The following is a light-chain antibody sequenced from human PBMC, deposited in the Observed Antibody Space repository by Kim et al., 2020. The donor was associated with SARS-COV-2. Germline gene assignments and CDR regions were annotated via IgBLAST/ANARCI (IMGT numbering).Light chain of an antibody. Sequence: EIVLTQSPATLSLSPGERATLSCRASQSVSSYLAWYQQKPGQAPRLLIYDASNRATGIPARFSGSGSGTDFTLTISSLEPEDFAVYYCQQRSKWPPLTFGGGSKVDSK. CDR3: QQRSKWPPLT. CDR2: DAS. V-gene: IGKV3-11*01. J-gene: IGKJ4*01. CDR1: QSVSSY.